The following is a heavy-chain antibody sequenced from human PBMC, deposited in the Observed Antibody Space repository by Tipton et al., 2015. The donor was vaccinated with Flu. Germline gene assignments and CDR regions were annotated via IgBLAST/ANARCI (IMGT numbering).Heavy chain of an antibody. J-gene: IGHJ3*02. D-gene: IGHD2-2*01. CDR2: ISRSSSHI. Sequence: VQLVQSGGGLIQPGGSLRLSCAASEFTFRSYNMNWVRQAPGKGLEWVSSISRSSSHIYYADSVKGRFTIARDNAKNSLYLQMNSLRTEDTAVYYCARGKDCSSTSCYQGRDAFDIWGQGTMVTVSS. V-gene: IGHV3-21*06. CDR3: ARGKDCSSTSCYQGRDAFDI. CDR1: EFTFRSYN.